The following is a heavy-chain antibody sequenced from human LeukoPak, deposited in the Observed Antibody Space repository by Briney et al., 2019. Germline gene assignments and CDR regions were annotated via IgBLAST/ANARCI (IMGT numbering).Heavy chain of an antibody. V-gene: IGHV3-23*01. CDR2: ISGSGGST. D-gene: IGHD1-26*01. CDR1: GFTFSSYA. J-gene: IGHJ4*02. CDR3: AKDQGVVGATAY. Sequence: AGGSLRLSCAASGFTFSSYAMSWVRQAPGKGREWVSAISGSGGSTYYADSVKGRFTISRDNSKNTLYLQMNSLRAEDTAVYYCAKDQGVVGATAYWGQGTLVTVSS.